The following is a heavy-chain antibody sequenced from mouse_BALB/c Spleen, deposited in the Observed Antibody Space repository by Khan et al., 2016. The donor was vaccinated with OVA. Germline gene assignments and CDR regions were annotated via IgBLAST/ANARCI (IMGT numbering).Heavy chain of an antibody. CDR3: ARRTTGYAMDY. CDR2: INPRSDYT. J-gene: IGHJ4*01. V-gene: IGHV1-4*01. D-gene: IGHD2-12*01. CDR1: GYTFPSNT. Sequence: QIQLVQSGAELARPGASVKMSCKASGYTFPSNTMHWVKQRPGQGLEWIGYINPRSDYTIYNQKFKDKATLTADLSSTTAYMQLSSLTSDDSAVYYCARRTTGYAMDYWSQGTSVTVSS.